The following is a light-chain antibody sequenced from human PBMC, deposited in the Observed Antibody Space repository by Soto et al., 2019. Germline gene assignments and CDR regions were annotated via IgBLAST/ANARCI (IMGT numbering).Light chain of an antibody. CDR2: GAS. CDR3: QQYGSSPDT. J-gene: IGKJ2*01. V-gene: IGKV3-20*01. Sequence: EIVLTQSPGTLSLSPGDRATLSCRASQSVSRSYFAWYQQKRGQAPRLLIYGASSRATGIPDRFSGSGSRTDFTLTISSLEPEDFAVYYCQQYGSSPDTFGQGTNLEIK. CDR1: QSVSRSY.